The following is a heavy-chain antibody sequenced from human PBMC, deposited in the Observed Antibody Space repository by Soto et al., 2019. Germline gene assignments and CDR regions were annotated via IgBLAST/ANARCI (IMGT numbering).Heavy chain of an antibody. V-gene: IGHV3-30*03. J-gene: IGHJ4*02. D-gene: IGHD3-10*02. CDR1: GFIFSNYG. CDR3: AIVRVADSPLDH. Sequence: QVQLVESGGGVVQPGRSLRLSCVGSGFIFSNYGMHWVHQAPGKGLEWVAFISYDGSDILYADSVKGRFTISRDNSKSTLFLHMNRPTAEDTAVYFCAIVRVADSPLDHWGQGTLVTVSS. CDR2: ISYDGSDI.